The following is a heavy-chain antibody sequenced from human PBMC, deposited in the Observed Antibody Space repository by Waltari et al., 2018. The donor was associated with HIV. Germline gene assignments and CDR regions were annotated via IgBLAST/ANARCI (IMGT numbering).Heavy chain of an antibody. J-gene: IGHJ4*02. CDR3: ARLGKGWNHMTRIDY. CDR1: GDSLSSGPYF. D-gene: IGHD1-1*01. Sequence: QLQLQESGPRLVKPSETLSLACSVSGDSLSSGPYFWGWIRQPPGKGLEWIGSVHYTGTTNYNSSLTSRVSMSVDTSKNHFSLRLTSVTAADTAVYYCARLGKGWNHMTRIDYWGQGTLVTVSS. V-gene: IGHV4-39*01. CDR2: VHYTGTT.